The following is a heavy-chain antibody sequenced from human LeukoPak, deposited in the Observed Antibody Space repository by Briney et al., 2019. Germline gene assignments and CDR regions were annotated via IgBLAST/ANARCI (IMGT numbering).Heavy chain of an antibody. D-gene: IGHD7-27*01. J-gene: IGHJ4*02. Sequence: GGSLRLSCAASGFTFSDNSMHWVRQAPGKGLEWVSGIGERGRDTYYADSVKGRLTISRNNSKNTLYLQINRLRVKNTAVYYCERNMGTYRAFDYWGQGTLVTVSS. CDR3: ERNMGTYRAFDY. V-gene: IGHV3-23*01. CDR1: GFTFSDNS. CDR2: IGERGRDT.